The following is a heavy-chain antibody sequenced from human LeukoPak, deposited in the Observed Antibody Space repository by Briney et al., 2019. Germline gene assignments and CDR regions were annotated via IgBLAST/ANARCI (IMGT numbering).Heavy chain of an antibody. Sequence: GGSLRLSCAASGFTVSSNYMSWVRQAPGKGLEWVSAISGSGGSTYYADSVKGRFTISRDNSKNTLYLQMNSLRAEDTAVYYCAKRRAIVVVPAAIPIKSGFDYWGQGTLVTVSS. CDR1: GFTVSSNY. V-gene: IGHV3-23*01. D-gene: IGHD2-2*01. CDR2: ISGSGGST. J-gene: IGHJ4*02. CDR3: AKRRAIVVVPAAIPIKSGFDY.